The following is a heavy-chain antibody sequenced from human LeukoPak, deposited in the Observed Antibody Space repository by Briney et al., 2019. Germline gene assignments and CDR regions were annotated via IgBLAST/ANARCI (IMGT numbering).Heavy chain of an antibody. CDR3: ARHAAETGYYFDY. CDR2: IHHSGTT. V-gene: IGHV4-59*08. CDR1: GGSFSGYY. Sequence: SETLSLTCAVYGGSFSGYYWSWIRQPPGKELEWIGYIHHSGTTNYSPSLKSRVTISVDKSKNQFSLKLTSVTAADTAVYYCARHAAETGYYFDYWGQGTLVTVSS. D-gene: IGHD6-25*01. J-gene: IGHJ4*02.